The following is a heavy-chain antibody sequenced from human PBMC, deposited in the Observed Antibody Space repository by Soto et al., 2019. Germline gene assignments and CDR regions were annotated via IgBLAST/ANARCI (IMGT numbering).Heavy chain of an antibody. CDR2: FDPEDGET. V-gene: IGHV1-24*01. D-gene: IGHD2-15*01. Sequence: ASVKVSCKVSGYTLTELSMHWVRQAPGKGLEWMGGFDPEDGETIYAQKFQGRVTMTEDTSTDTAYMELSSLRSEDTAVYYCATFPRQVVAATTGYFDYWGQGTLVTVSS. CDR1: GYTLTELS. CDR3: ATFPRQVVAATTGYFDY. J-gene: IGHJ4*02.